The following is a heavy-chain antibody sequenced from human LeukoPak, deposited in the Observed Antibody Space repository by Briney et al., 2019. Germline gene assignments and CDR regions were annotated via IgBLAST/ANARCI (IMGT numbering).Heavy chain of an antibody. CDR2: IWYDGGNK. CDR3: VTGSSGTNLLVYFDS. Sequence: PGGSLRLSCTTSGLTLSHHGMHWVRQAPGRGLEWVAFIWYDGGNKNYADYVKGRFTLSRDNSKNMVYLQMNSLRVEDTAVYHCVTGSSGTNLLVYFDSWGQGTLVTVSS. D-gene: IGHD1-7*01. CDR1: GLTLSHHG. V-gene: IGHV3-30*02. J-gene: IGHJ4*02.